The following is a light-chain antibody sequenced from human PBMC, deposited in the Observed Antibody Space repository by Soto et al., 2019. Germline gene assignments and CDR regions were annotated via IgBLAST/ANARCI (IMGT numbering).Light chain of an antibody. CDR3: QQYHNTPIP. CDR1: QSVSSNY. J-gene: IGKJ5*01. CDR2: GVS. Sequence: IVLAHCPGTLSLSPGERATLSFSASQSVSSNYLAWYQQIPGQAPRLLIYGVSSRAAGIPDRFSGSGSGTDFTLTINRLEPEDFAVYYCQQYHNTPIPFGQGTRLENK. V-gene: IGKV3-20*01.